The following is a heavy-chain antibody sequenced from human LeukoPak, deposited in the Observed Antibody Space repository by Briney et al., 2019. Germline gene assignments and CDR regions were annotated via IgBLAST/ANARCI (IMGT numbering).Heavy chain of an antibody. CDR1: GFTFSNFA. D-gene: IGHD1-14*01. CDR2: IVGSSST. V-gene: IGHV3-21*01. J-gene: IGHJ6*02. Sequence: GGSLRLSCAASGFTFSNFAMTWVRQAPGKGLEWVSSIVGSSSTYYTDSLKGRFTISRDNAKNSLYLQMNSLRAEDTAVYYCARDESGTTGMDVWGQGTTVTVSS. CDR3: ARDESGTTGMDV.